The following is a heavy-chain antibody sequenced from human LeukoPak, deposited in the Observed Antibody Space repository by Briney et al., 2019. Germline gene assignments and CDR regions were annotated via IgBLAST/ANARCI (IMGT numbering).Heavy chain of an antibody. CDR3: ARRGRGYCSSTSCYRAGAFDI. J-gene: IGHJ3*02. CDR1: GGSFSGYY. Sequence: SETLSLTYAVYGGSFSGYYWSWIRQPPGKGLEWIGEINHSGSTNYNPSLKSRVTISVDTSKNQFSLKLSSVTAADTAVYYCARRGRGYCSSTSCYRAGAFDIWGQGTMVTVSS. V-gene: IGHV4-34*01. CDR2: INHSGST. D-gene: IGHD2-2*02.